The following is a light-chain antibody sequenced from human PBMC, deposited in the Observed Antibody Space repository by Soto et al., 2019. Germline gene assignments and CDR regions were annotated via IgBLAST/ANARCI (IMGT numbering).Light chain of an antibody. J-gene: IGLJ1*01. CDR1: SSDVGAYNF. Sequence: QSSRTQPASVSGSPGQSITISCTGTSSDVGAYNFVSWYQQYPGKAPKVMIYEVNNRPSGVSNRFSGSKSGNTASLTISGLQAEDEADYYCSSFTRSSTYVLGSGTKV. V-gene: IGLV2-14*01. CDR3: SSFTRSSTYV. CDR2: EVN.